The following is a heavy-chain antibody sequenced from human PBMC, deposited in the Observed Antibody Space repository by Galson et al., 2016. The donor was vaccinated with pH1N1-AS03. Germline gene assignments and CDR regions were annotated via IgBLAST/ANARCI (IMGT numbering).Heavy chain of an antibody. CDR2: IMNGGSET. D-gene: IGHD3-9*01. J-gene: IGHJ3*02. CDR1: GFNLGTYW. Sequence: SLRVSYEASGFNLGTYWMTWVRQVPGKGLEWMANIMNGGSETYYVDNVRGRFSISRDNATNSLYLQMDSLRAEDTGGYYCARDANYHDNTVYYYVFDIWGPGTVVTVSS. CDR3: ARDANYHDNTVYYYVFDI. V-gene: IGHV3-7*01.